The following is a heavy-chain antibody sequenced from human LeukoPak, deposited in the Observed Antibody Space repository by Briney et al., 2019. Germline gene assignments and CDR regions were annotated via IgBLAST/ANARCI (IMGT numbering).Heavy chain of an antibody. D-gene: IGHD5-18*01. CDR2: IIAILGIA. V-gene: IGHV1-69*04. CDR3: ARDVLRGTAMASYFDY. J-gene: IGHJ4*02. Sequence: SVKVSCKASGGTFSSYATSWVRQAPGQGLEWMGRIIAILGIANYAQKFQGRVTITADKSTSTAYMELSSLRSEDTAVYYCARDVLRGTAMASYFDYWGQGTLVTVSS. CDR1: GGTFSSYA.